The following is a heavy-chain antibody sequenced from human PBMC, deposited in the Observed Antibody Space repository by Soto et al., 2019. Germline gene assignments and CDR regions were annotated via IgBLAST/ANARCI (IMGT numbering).Heavy chain of an antibody. Sequence: PSETLSLTCAVYGGSFSGYYWSWIRQPPGKGLEWIGEINHSGSTNYNPSLKSRVTISVDTSKNQFSLKLSSVTAADTAVYYCARGLVYYDILTGYFGLRHWDYWGQGTLVTVSS. CDR1: GGSFSGYY. CDR2: INHSGST. D-gene: IGHD3-9*01. CDR3: ARGLVYYDILTGYFGLRHWDY. J-gene: IGHJ4*02. V-gene: IGHV4-34*01.